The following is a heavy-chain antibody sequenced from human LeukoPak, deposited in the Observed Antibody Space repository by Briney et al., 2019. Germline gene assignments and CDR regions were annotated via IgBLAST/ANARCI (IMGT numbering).Heavy chain of an antibody. J-gene: IGHJ4*02. CDR1: GFTFSSYG. D-gene: IGHD5-12*01. V-gene: IGHV3-30*02. CDR3: ASSASGYDKDY. CDR2: IRYDGSNK. Sequence: GGSLRLSCAASGFTFSSYGMHWVRQAPGKGLEWVAFIRYDGSNKYYADSVKGRFTISRDNAKNSLYLQMNSLRAEDTAVYYCASSASGYDKDYWGQGTLVTVSS.